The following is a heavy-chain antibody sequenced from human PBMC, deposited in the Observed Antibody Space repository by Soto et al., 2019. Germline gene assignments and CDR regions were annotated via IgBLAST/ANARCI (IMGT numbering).Heavy chain of an antibody. CDR2: INHSGST. CDR3: ARGKITGLFDY. V-gene: IGHV4-34*01. Sequence: QVQLQQWGAGLLKPSETLSLTCAVYGGSFSGYYWTWIRQPPGTGLEWIGEINHSGSTNYNPSLKMRFTISVDTSKNQFSLKLTSVTAADTAVYYCARGKITGLFDYWGQGTLVTVSS. J-gene: IGHJ4*02. CDR1: GGSFSGYY. D-gene: IGHD2-8*02.